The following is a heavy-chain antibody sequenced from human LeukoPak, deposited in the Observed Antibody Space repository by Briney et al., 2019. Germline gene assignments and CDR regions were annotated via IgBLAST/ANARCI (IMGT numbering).Heavy chain of an antibody. CDR1: GFTFSNYA. Sequence: GGSLRLSCAASGFTFSNYAMSWVRQAPGKGLEWVSAISGSGDITYYADSVKGRFTISRDDSRNTPYLQMNSLRAEDTAIYYCAKVTGGNMITFGGLDVWGQGTTVTVSS. J-gene: IGHJ6*02. V-gene: IGHV3-23*01. CDR3: AKVTGGNMITFGGLDV. CDR2: ISGSGDIT. D-gene: IGHD3-16*01.